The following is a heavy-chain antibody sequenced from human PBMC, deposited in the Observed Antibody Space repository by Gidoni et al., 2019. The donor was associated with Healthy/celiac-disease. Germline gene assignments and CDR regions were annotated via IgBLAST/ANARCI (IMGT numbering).Heavy chain of an antibody. J-gene: IGHJ2*01. D-gene: IGHD3-16*01. CDR1: GFNFSSYE. CDR2: NRCSGRTI. CDR3: ARATGMMYSWYVDL. V-gene: IGHV3-48*03. Sequence: EVQLVESGGGLVQPGGSLRLSCAPSGFNFSSYEMNWVRLAPGKGLEWFSYNRCSGRTIYYADSVKGRFTISRDNAKNSLYLQMNSLRAEDTAVYYCARATGMMYSWYVDLWGRGTLVTVSS.